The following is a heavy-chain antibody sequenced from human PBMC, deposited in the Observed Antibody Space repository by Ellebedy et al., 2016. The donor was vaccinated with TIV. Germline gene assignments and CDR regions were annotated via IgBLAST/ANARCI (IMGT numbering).Heavy chain of an antibody. CDR3: VRVMGAIDF. Sequence: AASVKVSCKASGYTFTSYDINWVRQAAGLGLEWMGWMNPNSGYTGSAQEFQGRVTMIRDTSMGTAYMELSSLRSEDTAVYYCVRVMGAIDFWGQGTLVTVSS. J-gene: IGHJ4*02. D-gene: IGHD1-26*01. CDR2: MNPNSGYT. V-gene: IGHV1-8*01. CDR1: GYTFTSYD.